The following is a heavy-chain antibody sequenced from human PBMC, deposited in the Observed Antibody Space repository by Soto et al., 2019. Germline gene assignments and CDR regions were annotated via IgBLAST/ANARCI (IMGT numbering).Heavy chain of an antibody. D-gene: IGHD3-9*01. CDR1: GGTFSSYT. V-gene: IGHV1-69*08. CDR2: IIPILGIA. Sequence: QVQLVQSGAEVKKPGSSVKVSCKASGGTFSSYTISWVRQAPGQGLEWMGRIIPILGIANYAQKFQGRVTITADKSTSTAYMELSSLRSEDTAVYYCARDLGASYYDILTGLDYWGQGTLVTVSS. J-gene: IGHJ4*02. CDR3: ARDLGASYYDILTGLDY.